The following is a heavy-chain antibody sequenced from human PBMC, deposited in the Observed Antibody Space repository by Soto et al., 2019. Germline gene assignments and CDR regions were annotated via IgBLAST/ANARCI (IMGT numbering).Heavy chain of an antibody. CDR3: VKGAQYSGSYYYFDC. J-gene: IGHJ4*02. CDR1: GFSFSSYS. D-gene: IGHD1-26*01. V-gene: IGHV3-64D*06. CDR2: ISDNGGST. Sequence: ASLRLSCSASGFSFSSYSMHWVRQAPGKGLEYVSAISDNGGSTYYADSVKGRFTISRDNSKNTLYLQMSSLRVEDTALYFCVKGAQYSGSYYYFDCWGQGTLVTVSS.